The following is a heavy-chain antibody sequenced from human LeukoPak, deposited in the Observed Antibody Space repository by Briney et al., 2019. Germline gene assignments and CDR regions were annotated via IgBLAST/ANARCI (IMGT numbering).Heavy chain of an antibody. J-gene: IGHJ4*02. Sequence: ASVKVSCKASGYTFTGYYMHWVRQAPGQRPEWMGWINAGNGNTKYSQKFQGRVTITRDTSASTAYMELSSLTSEDTAVYYCARGPRAAADDYWGQGTLVTVSS. D-gene: IGHD6-13*01. CDR2: INAGNGNT. CDR1: GYTFTGYY. CDR3: ARGPRAAADDY. V-gene: IGHV1-3*01.